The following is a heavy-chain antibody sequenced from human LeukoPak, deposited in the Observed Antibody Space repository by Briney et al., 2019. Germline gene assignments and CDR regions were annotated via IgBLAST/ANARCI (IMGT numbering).Heavy chain of an antibody. V-gene: IGHV3-7*01. J-gene: IGHJ4*02. CDR3: ARPRWLQSPFDY. Sequence: PGGSLRLSCAASGFTFISYWMSWVRQAPGKGLEWVANIKQDGSEKYYVDSVKGRFTISRDNAKNSLYLQMNSLRAEDTAVYYCARPRWLQSPFDYWGQGTLVTVSS. CDR2: IKQDGSEK. CDR1: GFTFISYW. D-gene: IGHD5-24*01.